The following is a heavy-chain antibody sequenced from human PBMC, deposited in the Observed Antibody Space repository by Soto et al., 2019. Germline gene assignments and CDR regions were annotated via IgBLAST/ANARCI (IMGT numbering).Heavy chain of an antibody. CDR1: CGSIISGGYC. Sequence: SETLSLTCAVSCGSIISGGYCWTWIRQSPGKALEWIGTTYYSGSTNYNPSLKSRVSLSVDTSKNQFSLKVGSVTAADTAVYFCARALYGSGVLDVWGQGTTVTVSS. CDR3: ARALYGSGVLDV. J-gene: IGHJ6*02. V-gene: IGHV4-61*08. D-gene: IGHD3-10*01. CDR2: TYYSGST.